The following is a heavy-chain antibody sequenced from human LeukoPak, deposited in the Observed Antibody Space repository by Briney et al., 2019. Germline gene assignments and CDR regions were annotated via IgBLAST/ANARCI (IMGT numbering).Heavy chain of an antibody. D-gene: IGHD2-15*01. CDR2: IYTRGST. V-gene: IGHV4-4*07. CDR3: TRGRYCSADICSGGDAFDI. CDR1: GGSINNYY. J-gene: IGHJ3*02. Sequence: SETLSLTCTVSGGSINNYYWSWIRQPAGKGLEWVGRIYTRGSTNYNPSLESRVTMSVDTSKNQFSLKLSSVTAADTAVYYCTRGRYCSADICSGGDAFDIWGQGTMVSVSS.